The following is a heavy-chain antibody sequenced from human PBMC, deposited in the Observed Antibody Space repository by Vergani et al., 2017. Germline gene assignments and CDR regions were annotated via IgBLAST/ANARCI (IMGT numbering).Heavy chain of an antibody. CDR3: ARRSGRYYSGGKVHPLRTAFDV. Sequence: QVQLQASGPGRVKPSQTLSLTCTMSGGSISAGYYFWSWIRQPAGKGLEWLGHISASGNASHSPSLKTRVSMSVDTSKNQFSLTVTSVTAADTAIYFSARRSGRYYSGGKVHPLRTAFDVWGHGTVVTVSS. D-gene: IGHD4-23*01. J-gene: IGHJ3*01. CDR2: ISASGNA. V-gene: IGHV4-61*02. CDR1: GGSISAGYYF.